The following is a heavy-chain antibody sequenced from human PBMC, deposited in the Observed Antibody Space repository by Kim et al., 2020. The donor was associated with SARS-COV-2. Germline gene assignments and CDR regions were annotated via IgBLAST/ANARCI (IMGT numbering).Heavy chain of an antibody. CDR2: ISGRGSTT. CDR1: GFIFNTYG. CDR3: AKSFGDVGATRNFDN. Sequence: GGSLRLSCAATGFIFNTYGMSWVRQAPGKGLEWVSTISGRGSTTYYAESVKGRFTVSRDNSKNTLYLQMNSLRAEDTAIYYCAKSFGDVGATRNFDNWGQGTLVTVSS. D-gene: IGHD1-26*01. V-gene: IGHV3-23*01. J-gene: IGHJ4*02.